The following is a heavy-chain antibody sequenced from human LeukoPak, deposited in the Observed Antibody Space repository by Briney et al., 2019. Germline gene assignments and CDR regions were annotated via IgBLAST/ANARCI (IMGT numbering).Heavy chain of an antibody. CDR1: GYPISSGYY. V-gene: IGHV4-38-2*01. CDR3: ARLRNNYNDNGDFPRY. Sequence: SETLSLTCAVSGYPISSGYYWGWIRQPPGKGLERIGHIYHSGTTYYNPSLKSRVTISVDTSKNQFSLRLNPVTAADTAVYYCARLRNNYNDNGDFPRYWGQGTLVTVSS. CDR2: IYHSGTT. D-gene: IGHD4-17*01. J-gene: IGHJ4*02.